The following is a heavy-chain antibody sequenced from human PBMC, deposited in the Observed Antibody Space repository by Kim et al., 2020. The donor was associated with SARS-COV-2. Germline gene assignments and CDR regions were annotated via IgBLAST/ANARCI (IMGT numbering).Heavy chain of an antibody. CDR1: GGSISSYY. Sequence: SETLSLTCTVSGGSISSYYWSWIRQPAGKGLEWIGRIYTSGSTNYNPSLKSRVTMSVDTSKNQFSLKLSSVTAADTAVYYCARIGFLEWTYWYFDLWGRGTLVTVSS. CDR3: ARIGFLEWTYWYFDL. J-gene: IGHJ2*01. D-gene: IGHD3-3*01. CDR2: IYTSGST. V-gene: IGHV4-4*07.